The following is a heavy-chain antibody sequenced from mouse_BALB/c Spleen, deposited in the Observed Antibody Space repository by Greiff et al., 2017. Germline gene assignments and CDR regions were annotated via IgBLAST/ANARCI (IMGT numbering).Heavy chain of an antibody. D-gene: IGHD2-2*01. CDR2: ISSGGST. CDR3: ARETIYYGYDGGFAY. J-gene: IGHJ3*01. CDR1: GFTFSSYA. Sequence: EVKLMESGGGLVKPGGSLKLSCAASGFTFSSYAMSWVRQTPEKRLEWVASISSGGSTYYPDSVKGRFTISRDNARNILYLQMSSLRSEDTAMYYCARETIYYGYDGGFAYWGQGTQVTVSA. V-gene: IGHV5-6-5*01.